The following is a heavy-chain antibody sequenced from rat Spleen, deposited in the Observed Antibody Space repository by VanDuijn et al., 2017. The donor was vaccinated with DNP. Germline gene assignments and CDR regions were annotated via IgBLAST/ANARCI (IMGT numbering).Heavy chain of an antibody. V-gene: IGHV3-3*01. CDR1: DYSITSCCR. CDR2: INSAGTI. Sequence: EVQLQESGPGLVKPSQSLSLTCSVTDYSITSCCRWTWIRKFPGHKLEWMGYINSAGTIEYNPSLKGRISITRDTSKSQFFLQLNSVTTEDTATYYCARYMRYYSGFDHWGQGVMVTVSS. J-gene: IGHJ2*01. CDR3: ARYMRYYSGFDH. D-gene: IGHD1-1*01.